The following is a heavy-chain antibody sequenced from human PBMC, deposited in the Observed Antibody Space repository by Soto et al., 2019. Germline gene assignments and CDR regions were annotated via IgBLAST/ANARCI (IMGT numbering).Heavy chain of an antibody. D-gene: IGHD2-15*01. V-gene: IGHV1-18*01. Sequence: GASVKVSCKASGYTFTSYGISWVRQAPGQGLEWMGWISAYNGNTNYAQKLQGRVTMTTDTSTSTVYMELRSLRSDDTAVYYCAREGYCSGGSCYPPDVWGQGTTVTV. CDR2: ISAYNGNT. CDR1: GYTFTSYG. J-gene: IGHJ6*02. CDR3: AREGYCSGGSCYPPDV.